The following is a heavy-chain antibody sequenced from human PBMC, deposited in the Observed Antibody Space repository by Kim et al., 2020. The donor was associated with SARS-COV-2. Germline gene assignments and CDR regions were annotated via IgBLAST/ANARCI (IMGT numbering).Heavy chain of an antibody. D-gene: IGHD3-16*02. J-gene: IGHJ4*02. Sequence: GGSLRLSCAASGFTFSSYAMSWVRQAPGKGLEWVSAISGSGGSTYYADSVKGRFTISRDNSKNTLYLQMNSLRAEDTAVYYCAKDIVVVPAAIMITFGGVIGFDYWGQGTLVTVSS. V-gene: IGHV3-23*01. CDR2: ISGSGGST. CDR1: GFTFSSYA. CDR3: AKDIVVVPAAIMITFGGVIGFDY.